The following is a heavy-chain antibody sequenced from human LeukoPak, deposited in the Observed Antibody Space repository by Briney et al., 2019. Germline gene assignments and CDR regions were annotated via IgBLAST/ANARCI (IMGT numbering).Heavy chain of an antibody. CDR1: GGTFSSYA. D-gene: IGHD6-13*01. CDR3: ARYLLAAAYFDY. Sequence: SVKVSCKASGGTFSSYAISWVRQAPGQGLEWMGGIIPIFGTANYAQKFRGRVTITADESTSTAYMELSSLRSEDTAVYYCARYLLAAAYFDYWGQGTLVTVSS. V-gene: IGHV1-69*13. CDR2: IIPIFGTA. J-gene: IGHJ4*02.